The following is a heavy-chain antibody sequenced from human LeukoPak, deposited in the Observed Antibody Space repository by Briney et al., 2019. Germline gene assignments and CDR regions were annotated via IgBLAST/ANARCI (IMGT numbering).Heavy chain of an antibody. J-gene: IGHJ4*02. CDR2: IIPIFGTA. V-gene: IGHV1-69*13. D-gene: IGHD6-19*01. CDR1: GGTFSSYA. CDR3: ASGSSGWYYFDY. Sequence: SVTVSCTASGGTFSSYAISWVRQAPGQGLEWMGGIIPIFGTANYAQKFQGRVTITADESTSTAYMELSSLRSEDTTVYYCASGSSGWYYFDYWGQGTLVTVSS.